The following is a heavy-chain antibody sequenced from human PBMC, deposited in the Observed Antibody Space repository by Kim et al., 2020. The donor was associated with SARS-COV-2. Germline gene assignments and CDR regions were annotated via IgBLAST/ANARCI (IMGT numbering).Heavy chain of an antibody. V-gene: IGHV3-7*01. CDR3: ARGGGQYYSV. Sequence: GGSLRLSCAASGFPFTTYYMTWVRQAPGKGLEWVANIKPDGSEKYYVDSVKGRFTISRDNAKSSVYLQMNSLRGEDTAVYYCARGGGQYYSVWGWGALV. D-gene: IGHD3-10*01. CDR2: IKPDGSEK. J-gene: IGHJ4*02. CDR1: GFPFTTYY.